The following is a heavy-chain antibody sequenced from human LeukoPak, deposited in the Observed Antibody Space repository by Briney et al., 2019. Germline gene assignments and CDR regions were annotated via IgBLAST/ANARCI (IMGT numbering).Heavy chain of an antibody. D-gene: IGHD3-22*01. CDR1: TSR. J-gene: IGHJ5*01. CDR3: ARDLWNFYDDSGYNRDFDS. CDR2: IGTYGGDT. V-gene: IGHV1-18*01. Sequence: ASVKVSCKATSRISWVRQAPGQGLEWMGWIGTYGGDTYYAQKFQGRITVTTDTSTSTVYMELSSLRSDDTAVYYCARDLWNFYDDSGYNRDFDSWGQGTLVTVSS.